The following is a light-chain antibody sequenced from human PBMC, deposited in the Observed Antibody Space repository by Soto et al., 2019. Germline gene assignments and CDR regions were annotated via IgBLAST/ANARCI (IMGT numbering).Light chain of an antibody. CDR3: QQLNSYPVT. CDR2: DAS. Sequence: DIQMTQSPSTLSASVGDRVTITCRASQSISYSLAWYQQKPGKAPNLLIYDASTLESGAPSRFSGSGSGTDFTLTISSLQPEDFATYYCQQLNSYPVTFGQGTRLENK. V-gene: IGKV1-5*01. J-gene: IGKJ5*01. CDR1: QSISYS.